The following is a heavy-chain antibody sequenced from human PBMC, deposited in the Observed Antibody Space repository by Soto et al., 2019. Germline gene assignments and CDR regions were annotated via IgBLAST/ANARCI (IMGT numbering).Heavy chain of an antibody. Sequence: SETLSLTCTVSGGSISSGDYYWSWIRQPPGKGLEWIGYIYYSGSTYYNPSRKSRVTISVDTSKNQFSLKLSSVTAADTAVYYRARDRITIFGVVTRYYYYYGMDVWGQGTTVTV. CDR3: ARDRITIFGVVTRYYYYYGMDV. CDR2: IYYSGST. J-gene: IGHJ6*02. V-gene: IGHV4-30-4*01. CDR1: GGSISSGDYY. D-gene: IGHD3-3*01.